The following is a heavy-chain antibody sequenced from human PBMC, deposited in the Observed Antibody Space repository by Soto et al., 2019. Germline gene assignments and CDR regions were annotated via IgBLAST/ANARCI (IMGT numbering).Heavy chain of an antibody. D-gene: IGHD3-10*01. Sequence: GGSLRLSCATSGFILSDCAMNWVRQAPGKGLEWVSYISSSSSVIDYADSVKGRFTVSRDNAKNTLYLQMNSLRAEDTALYHCARGQFRVLWFRESHLFDPWGQGTLVTVSS. J-gene: IGHJ5*02. CDR1: GFILSDCA. V-gene: IGHV3-48*01. CDR2: ISSSSSVI. CDR3: ARGQFRVLWFRESHLFDP.